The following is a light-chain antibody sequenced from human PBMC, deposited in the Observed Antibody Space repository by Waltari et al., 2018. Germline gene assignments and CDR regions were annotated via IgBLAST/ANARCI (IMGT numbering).Light chain of an antibody. CDR1: QSISTY. CDR3: QQSYSAPWT. Sequence: DIQMTQSPSSLSASVGARVTITCRASQSISTYLNWYQQNPGKAPKLLIYAASSLQRGVPSRFSGSGSGTDFTLTISSLQPEDFATYYCQQSYSAPWTFGQGTKVEIK. CDR2: AAS. V-gene: IGKV1-39*01. J-gene: IGKJ1*01.